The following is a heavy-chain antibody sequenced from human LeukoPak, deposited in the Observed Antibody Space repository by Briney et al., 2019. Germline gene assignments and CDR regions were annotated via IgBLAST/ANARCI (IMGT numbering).Heavy chain of an antibody. CDR2: INPNSGGT. Sequence: ASVKVSCKASGYTFTDYYMHWMRQAPGQGLEWMGWINPNSGGTDYAQKFQGRVTMTRDTSISTAYMELSRLRSDDTAVYYCARGGFCGSTSCYLFDYWGQGTLVTVSS. CDR1: GYTFTDYY. J-gene: IGHJ4*02. V-gene: IGHV1-2*02. D-gene: IGHD2-2*01. CDR3: ARGGFCGSTSCYLFDY.